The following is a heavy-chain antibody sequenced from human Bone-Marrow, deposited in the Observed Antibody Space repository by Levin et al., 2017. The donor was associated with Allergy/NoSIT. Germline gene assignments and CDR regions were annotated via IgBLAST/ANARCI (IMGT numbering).Heavy chain of an antibody. CDR2: IYNSETI. CDR1: GGSISGHY. D-gene: IGHD3-16*02. CDR3: ARDRVLSYSFDI. J-gene: IGHJ3*02. V-gene: IGHV4-4*07. Sequence: SETLSLTCSVSGGSISGHYWNWIRQPAGKGLEWIGRIYNSETIEYNPSLKSRVTLSVDTSNNQFSLSLRSVTAADTAVYFCARDRVLSYSFDIWGQGTLVSVSS.